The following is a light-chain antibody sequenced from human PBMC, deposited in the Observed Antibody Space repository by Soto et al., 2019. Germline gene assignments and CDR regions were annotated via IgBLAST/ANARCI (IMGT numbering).Light chain of an antibody. Sequence: QSALTQPASVSGSPXXXIAISCTXXXXDVGAYNYVSWYQQHPGKAPKLMIHDVSNRPSGISDRFSGSKSGNTASLTISGLQAEDEADYYCSSYTSTKTLLFGGGTKLTVL. CDR3: SSYTSTKTLL. V-gene: IGLV2-14*03. CDR1: XXDVGAYNY. CDR2: DVS. J-gene: IGLJ2*01.